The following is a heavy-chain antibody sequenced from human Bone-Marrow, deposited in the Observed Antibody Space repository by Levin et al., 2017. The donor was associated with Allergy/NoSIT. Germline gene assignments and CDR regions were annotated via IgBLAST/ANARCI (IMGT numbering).Heavy chain of an antibody. V-gene: IGHV4-61*02. Sequence: LRLSCTVSGASINNTHHYWSWIRQPAGKGLEWIGRMFAGGAATYNRSLRSRVTISIDTSKNQFSLKLTSVTAADAAVYYCARDATFNSWHVGWFDSWGQGTLVTVSS. D-gene: IGHD6-13*01. CDR1: GASINNTHHY. CDR3: ARDATFNSWHVGWFDS. CDR2: MFAGGAA. J-gene: IGHJ5*01.